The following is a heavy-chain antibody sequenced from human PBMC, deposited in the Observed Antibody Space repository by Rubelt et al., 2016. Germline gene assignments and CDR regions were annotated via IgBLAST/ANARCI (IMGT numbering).Heavy chain of an antibody. D-gene: IGHD2-15*01. V-gene: IGHV3-30*18. CDR2: ISYDGSNK. CDR1: GFTFSSYG. J-gene: IGHJ4*02. CDR3: AKVPAVVAATRIDY. Sequence: QVQLVESGGGVVQPGRSLRLSCAASGFTFSSYGMHWVRQAPGKGLEWVAVISYDGSNKYYADSVKGRFTISRDNSKNTLYLQMNSLRAEDTAVYYCAKVPAVVAATRIDYWGQGTLVTVSS.